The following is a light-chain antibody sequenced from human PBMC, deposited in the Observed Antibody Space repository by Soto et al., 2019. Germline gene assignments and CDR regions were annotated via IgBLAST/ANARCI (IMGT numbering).Light chain of an antibody. V-gene: IGLV2-14*01. CDR1: SSDVGGYNY. CDR3: SSYTSSGTLV. J-gene: IGLJ2*01. CDR2: EVN. Sequence: QSVLTQPASVSGSPGQSITISCTGTSSDVGGYNYVSWSQQHPDKAPKLIIYEVNSRPSGVSDRFSGSKSGNTASLTISGLQAEDEAHYYCSSYTSSGTLVFGGGTKLTVL.